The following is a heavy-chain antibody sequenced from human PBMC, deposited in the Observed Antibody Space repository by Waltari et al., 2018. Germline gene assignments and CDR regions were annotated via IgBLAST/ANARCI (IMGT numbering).Heavy chain of an antibody. D-gene: IGHD6-13*01. Sequence: EVQLVESGGGLVKPGGSLRPYCAASGFPFNPYTKNWVRQAPGKGLEWFSSISSTSSDIYYADSVKGRFTISRDNAKSSLYLQLNSLRAEDTAVYYCAGGYSSYYGMDVWGQGTTVTVSS. CDR3: AGGYSSYYGMDV. V-gene: IGHV3-21*02. CDR2: ISSTSSDI. CDR1: GFPFNPYT. J-gene: IGHJ6*02.